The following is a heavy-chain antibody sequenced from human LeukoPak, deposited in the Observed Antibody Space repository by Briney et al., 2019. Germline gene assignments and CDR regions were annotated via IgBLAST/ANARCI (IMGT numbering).Heavy chain of an antibody. Sequence: SQTLSLTCTVSGGSISSSSYYWGWIRQPPGKGLEWIGSIYYSGSTYYSPSLKSRVTISVDTSKSQFSLKLSSVTAADTAVYYCAREDGGLGTLDYWGQGTLVTVSS. CDR2: IYYSGST. V-gene: IGHV4-39*07. D-gene: IGHD1-26*01. CDR1: GGSISSSSYY. CDR3: AREDGGLGTLDY. J-gene: IGHJ4*02.